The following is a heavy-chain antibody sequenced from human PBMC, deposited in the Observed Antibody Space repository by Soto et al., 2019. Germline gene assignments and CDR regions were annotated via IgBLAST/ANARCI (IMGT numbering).Heavy chain of an antibody. D-gene: IGHD2-21*02. CDR2: IIPTLGTT. V-gene: IGHV1-69*01. CDR3: ARDDATHCGDDCYRYFYYGMDV. J-gene: IGHJ6*02. CDR1: GGSFSKFA. Sequence: QVQLVQSGTEVKTPGSSVKVSCKASGGSFSKFAINWVRQAPGQGLEWMGGIIPTLGTTDYAHKFQGRVTITADEATRTAYMDLSGLRSEDTAVYYCARDDATHCGDDCYRYFYYGMDVWGQGTTVTVSS.